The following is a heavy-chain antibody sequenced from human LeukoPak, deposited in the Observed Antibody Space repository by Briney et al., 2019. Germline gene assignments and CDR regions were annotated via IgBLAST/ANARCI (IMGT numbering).Heavy chain of an antibody. D-gene: IGHD1-26*01. J-gene: IGHJ3*02. CDR2: INSDGSET. V-gene: IGHV3-74*01. Sequence: PGGSLRLSCVASGFTFSSNWMHWVRQGPGKGLVWVSRINSDGSETRHADSVKGRFTISRDNAKNTLYLQMNSLRAEDTAVYYCAREGEGILAYSFDIWGQGTMVTVSS. CDR3: AREGEGILAYSFDI. CDR1: GFTFSSNW.